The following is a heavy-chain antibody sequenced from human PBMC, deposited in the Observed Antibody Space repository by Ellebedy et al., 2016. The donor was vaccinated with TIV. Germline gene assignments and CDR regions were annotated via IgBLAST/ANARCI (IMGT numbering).Heavy chain of an antibody. J-gene: IGHJ4*02. Sequence: SETLSLTXTVSGGSISRYYWSWIRQPAGKGLEWIGRIYTSGSTNYNPSLKSRVTMSVDTSKNQFSLKLSSVTAADTAVYYCAREWVLAGGGFDYWGQGTLVTVSS. CDR3: AREWVLAGGGFDY. V-gene: IGHV4-4*07. D-gene: IGHD3-16*01. CDR1: GGSISRYY. CDR2: IYTSGST.